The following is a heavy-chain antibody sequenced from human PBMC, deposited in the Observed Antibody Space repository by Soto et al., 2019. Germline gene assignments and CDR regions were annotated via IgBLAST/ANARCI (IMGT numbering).Heavy chain of an antibody. CDR3: AKSPRPYISGLPDYYDL. CDR1: GFPFGDFA. J-gene: IGHJ4*02. CDR2: ISGSGGSS. Sequence: GGSLRLSCAGSGFPFGDFAMSWVRQVPGKGLEWISDISGSGGSSDYADSVKGRLTISRDNSKNTLFLQMNSLRGEDTAIYYCAKSPRPYISGLPDYYDLWGPGTRVTVSS. V-gene: IGHV3-23*01. D-gene: IGHD6-19*01.